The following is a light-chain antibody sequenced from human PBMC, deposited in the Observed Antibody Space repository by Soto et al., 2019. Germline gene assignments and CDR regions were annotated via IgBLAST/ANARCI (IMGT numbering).Light chain of an antibody. CDR3: QQYGSLPIT. CDR1: QDIGDS. J-gene: IGKJ5*01. Sequence: DIQMTQSPSSLSASVGARVTISCQASQDIGDSLNWYQQKEGRTPKLLIYDSLHLEPGVPSRFSGSRSGTRFSLTNSSMQPEDVATYFCQQYGSLPITFGQGTQL. CDR2: DSL. V-gene: IGKV1-33*01.